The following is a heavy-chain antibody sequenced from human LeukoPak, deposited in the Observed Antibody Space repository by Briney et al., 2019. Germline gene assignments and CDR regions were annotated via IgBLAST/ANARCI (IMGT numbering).Heavy chain of an antibody. V-gene: IGHV3-9*01. CDR3: AKDMLSGWSDY. CDR2: ISWNSGGI. Sequence: GGSLRLSCAASGFTFSSYAMSWVRQAPGKGLEWVSGISWNSGGIGYADSVKGRFTISRDNAKNSLYLQMNSLRAEDTALYYCAKDMLSGWSDYWGQGTLVTVSS. D-gene: IGHD6-19*01. J-gene: IGHJ4*02. CDR1: GFTFSSYA.